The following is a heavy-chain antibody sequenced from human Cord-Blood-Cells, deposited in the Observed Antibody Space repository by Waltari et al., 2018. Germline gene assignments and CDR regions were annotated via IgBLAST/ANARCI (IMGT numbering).Heavy chain of an antibody. J-gene: IGHJ4*02. CDR3: ARSYYYDSSGYYFDY. CDR1: GYTFTSHG. D-gene: IGHD3-22*01. Sequence: QVQLVQSGAEVKKPGAAVKVSCKTAGYTFTSHGISRVRQAPGQGLEWMGWISAYNGNTNYAQKLQGRVTMTTDTPTSTAYMELRSLRSDDTAVYYCARSYYYDSSGYYFDYWGQGTLVTVSS. V-gene: IGHV1-18*01. CDR2: ISAYNGNT.